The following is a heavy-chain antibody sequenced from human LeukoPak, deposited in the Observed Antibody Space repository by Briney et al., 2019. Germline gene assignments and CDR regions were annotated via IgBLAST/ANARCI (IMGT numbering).Heavy chain of an antibody. V-gene: IGHV3-30*02. D-gene: IGHD2-15*01. CDR1: GFTFSSYG. CDR3: ASCKLLLRSDWFDP. J-gene: IGHJ5*02. Sequence: GGSLRLSCAASGFTFSSYGMHWVRQAPGKGLEWVALIRYDGSNKYYADSVKGRFTISRDNSKNTLYLQMNSLRAEDTAVYYCASCKLLLRSDWFDPWGQGTLVTVSS. CDR2: IRYDGSNK.